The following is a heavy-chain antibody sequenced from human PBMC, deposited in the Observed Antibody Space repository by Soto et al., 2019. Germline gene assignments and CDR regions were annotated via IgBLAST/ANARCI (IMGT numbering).Heavy chain of an antibody. CDR2: MSWNSGNI. CDR1: GFGFGGYA. CDR3: AKDIGGEMHAFDI. J-gene: IGHJ3*02. Sequence: GGSLRLSCVASGFGFGGYAMHWVRQGPEKGLEWVSGMSWNSGNIGYADSVKGRFTISRDNAKNSLYLQMNSLSAEDTALYYCAKDIGGEMHAFDIWGQGTMVTVSS. D-gene: IGHD2-15*01. V-gene: IGHV3-9*01.